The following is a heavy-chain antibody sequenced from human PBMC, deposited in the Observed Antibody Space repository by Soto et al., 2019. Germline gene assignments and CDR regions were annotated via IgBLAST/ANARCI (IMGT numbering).Heavy chain of an antibody. J-gene: IGHJ6*02. CDR2: ISGYNGDT. D-gene: IGHD2-8*01. Sequence: QGQLVQSGPEAKQPGASVKVSCKASGYTFSRYGISWVRQAPGQGLAWMGWISGYNGDTKYAQKVQGRVTMTIDTSTYTAYMELRSLTSDDTAIYYCAKNGQPPYYYYGMDVWGPGTTVTVS. CDR3: AKNGQPPYYYYGMDV. V-gene: IGHV1-18*01. CDR1: GYTFSRYG.